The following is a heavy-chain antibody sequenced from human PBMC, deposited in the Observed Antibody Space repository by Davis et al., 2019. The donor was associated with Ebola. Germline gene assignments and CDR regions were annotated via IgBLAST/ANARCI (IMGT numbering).Heavy chain of an antibody. CDR1: GYTFTNYV. CDR3: ARGKAGTTGRGNWFDP. CDR2: IIPIFGIP. V-gene: IGHV1-69*13. J-gene: IGHJ5*02. D-gene: IGHD1-7*01. Sequence: AASVKVSCKASGYTFTNYVMHWVRQAPGQRLEWMGGIIPIFGIPNYAQKFQGRVTITADESTSTAYMELSSLRSEDTAVYYCARGKAGTTGRGNWFDPWGQGTLVTVSS.